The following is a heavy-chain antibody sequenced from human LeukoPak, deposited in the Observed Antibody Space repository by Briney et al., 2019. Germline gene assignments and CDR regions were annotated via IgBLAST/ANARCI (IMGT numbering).Heavy chain of an antibody. D-gene: IGHD2-15*01. CDR3: ATAKDKGYYYYYGMDV. CDR2: FDPEDGET. Sequence: ASVKVSCKVSGYTLTELSMHWVRQAPGKGLEWMGGFDPEDGETIYAQKFQGRVTMTEDTSTDTAYMELSSLRSEDTAVYYCATAKDKGYYYYYGMDVWGQGTTVTVSS. V-gene: IGHV1-24*01. J-gene: IGHJ6*02. CDR1: GYTLTELS.